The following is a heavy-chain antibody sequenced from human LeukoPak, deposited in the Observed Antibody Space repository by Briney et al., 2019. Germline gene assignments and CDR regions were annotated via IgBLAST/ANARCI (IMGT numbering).Heavy chain of an antibody. J-gene: IGHJ3*02. CDR1: GGSIISYY. Sequence: SEALSLTCTVSGGSIISYYWSWIRQPPGKGLEWIGYIYYSGSTNYNPSLKSRVTISVDTSKNQFSLKLSSVTAADTAVYYCARVKGITIVRGALWGRTDAFDIWGQGTMVTVSS. CDR3: ARVKGITIVRGALWGRTDAFDI. V-gene: IGHV4-59*01. D-gene: IGHD3-10*01. CDR2: IYYSGST.